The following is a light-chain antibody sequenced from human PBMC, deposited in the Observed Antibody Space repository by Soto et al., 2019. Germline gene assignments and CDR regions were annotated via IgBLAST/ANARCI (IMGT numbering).Light chain of an antibody. Sequence: QSALTQPASVSGSPGQSITISCTGTSSDVGGYDYVSWYQQHPGKAPKLMIYNVRNRPSGVSNRFSGSKAGNTASLTISGLQAEDEAAYYCSSYTSSSTVVFGGGTTLTVL. J-gene: IGLJ2*01. CDR2: NVR. CDR1: SSDVGGYDY. CDR3: SSYTSSSTVV. V-gene: IGLV2-14*01.